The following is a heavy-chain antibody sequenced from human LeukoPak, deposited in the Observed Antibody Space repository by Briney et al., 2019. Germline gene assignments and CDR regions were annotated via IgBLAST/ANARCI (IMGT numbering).Heavy chain of an antibody. J-gene: IGHJ4*02. CDR3: LREVCWKYALDY. CDR2: IWPDGSDI. CDR1: GFSFSTFV. V-gene: IGHV3-33*01. Sequence: GGSLRLSCAASGFSFSTFVMHWVCQAPGKGLEWVAVIWPDGSDISYVDPVKGRVTISRDNYNNMLYLQTSSLRAEDAALYYCLREVCWKYALDYWGRGTLVSVPS. D-gene: IGHD1-7*01.